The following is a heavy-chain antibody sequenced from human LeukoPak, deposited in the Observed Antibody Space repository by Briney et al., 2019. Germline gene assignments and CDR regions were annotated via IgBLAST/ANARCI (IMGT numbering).Heavy chain of an antibody. D-gene: IGHD6-19*01. CDR1: GGSISSDSYY. J-gene: IGHJ4*02. CDR3: ASLAVAGLSEGY. V-gene: IGHV4-39*01. Sequence: SETLSLTCTVSGGSISSDSYYWAWLRQPPGKGLAWIASIYYSGSTYYNPSLKSRVTISVDTSRNQFSLKLSSVPAADTAVYYCASLAVAGLSEGYWGQGTLVIVSS. CDR2: IYYSGST.